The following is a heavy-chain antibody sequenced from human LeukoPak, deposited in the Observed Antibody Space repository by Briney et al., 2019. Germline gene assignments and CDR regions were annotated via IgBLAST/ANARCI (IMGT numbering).Heavy chain of an antibody. D-gene: IGHD2-21*02. Sequence: SETLSLTCTVSGGSISSSSYYWGWIRQPPGKGLEWIGEINHSGSTNYNPSLKSRVTISVDTSKNQFSLKLSSVTAADTAVYYCARGRVVAYCGGDCYWLHAFDIWGQGTMVTVSS. CDR2: INHSGST. CDR1: GGSISSSSYY. J-gene: IGHJ3*02. V-gene: IGHV4-39*07. CDR3: ARGRVVAYCGGDCYWLHAFDI.